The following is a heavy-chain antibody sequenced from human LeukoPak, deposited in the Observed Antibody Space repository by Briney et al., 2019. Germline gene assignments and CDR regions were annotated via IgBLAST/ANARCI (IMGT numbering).Heavy chain of an antibody. J-gene: IGHJ6*03. V-gene: IGHV3-48*04. CDR1: GFTFSSYS. CDR3: AKDNRGYQLGYYMDV. CDR2: ISSGSSTI. D-gene: IGHD2-2*01. Sequence: PGGSLRLSCAASGFTFSSYSVKWVRQAPGKGLDWLSYISSGSSTIYYADSVKGRFTISRDNTKKTLYLEMNSLRAEDTAVYFCAKDNRGYQLGYYMDVWGKGTTVTVSS.